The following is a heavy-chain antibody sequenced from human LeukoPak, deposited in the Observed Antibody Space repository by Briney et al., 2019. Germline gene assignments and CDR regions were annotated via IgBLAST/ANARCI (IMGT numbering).Heavy chain of an antibody. V-gene: IGHV3-30*18. Sequence: GGSLRLSCAASGFTFSSYGMHWVRQAPGKGLEWVAVISYDGSNKYYADSVKGRFTISRDNSKNTLYLQMNSLRAEDTAVYYCAKVGVATEYYYYYYGMDVWGKGTTVTVSS. D-gene: IGHD5-12*01. CDR2: ISYDGSNK. J-gene: IGHJ6*04. CDR3: AKVGVATEYYYYYYGMDV. CDR1: GFTFSSYG.